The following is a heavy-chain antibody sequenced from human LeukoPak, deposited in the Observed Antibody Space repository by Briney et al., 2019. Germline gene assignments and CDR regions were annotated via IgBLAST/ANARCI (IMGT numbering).Heavy chain of an antibody. CDR2: TYYRSKWYN. J-gene: IGHJ4*02. V-gene: IGHV6-1*01. D-gene: IGHD5-12*01. Sequence: SQTLSLTCAISGDSVSSNSAAWNWIRQSPSRGLEWLGRTYYRSKWYNDYAVSVKSRITINPDTSKNQFSLQLNSVTPEDTAVYYCAREFPSSSGYDDPFDYWGQGTLVTVSS. CDR1: GDSVSSNSAA. CDR3: AREFPSSSGYDDPFDY.